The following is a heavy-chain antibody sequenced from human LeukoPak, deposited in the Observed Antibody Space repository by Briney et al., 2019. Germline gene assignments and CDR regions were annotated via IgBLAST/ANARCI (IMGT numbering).Heavy chain of an antibody. CDR1: GGSISSSSYY. D-gene: IGHD7-27*01. CDR2: IYYSGST. Sequence: SETLSLTCTVSGGSISSSSYYWGWIRQPPGKGLEWIGSIYYSGSTYYNPSLKSRVTISVDTSKNQFSLQLSSVTAADTAVYYCARRTGARASLYYYYYGMDVWGQGTTVTVSS. J-gene: IGHJ6*02. CDR3: ARRTGARASLYYYYYGMDV. V-gene: IGHV4-39*01.